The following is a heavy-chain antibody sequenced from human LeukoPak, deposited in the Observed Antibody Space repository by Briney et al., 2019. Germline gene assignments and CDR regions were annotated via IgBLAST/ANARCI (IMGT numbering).Heavy chain of an antibody. CDR3: AREELIVVVVAATRGYYFDY. D-gene: IGHD2-15*01. CDR2: IIPILGIA. CDR1: GGTFSSYA. J-gene: IGHJ4*02. V-gene: IGHV1-69*04. Sequence: SVKVSCKASGGTFSSYAISWVRQAPGQGLEWMGRIIPILGIANYAQKFQGRVTITADKSTSTAYMELSSLRSEDTAVYYCAREELIVVVVAATRGYYFDYWGQGTLVTVSS.